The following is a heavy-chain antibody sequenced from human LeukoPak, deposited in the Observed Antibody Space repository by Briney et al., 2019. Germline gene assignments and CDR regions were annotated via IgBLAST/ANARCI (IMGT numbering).Heavy chain of an antibody. CDR2: IWYGGSNK. CDR3: ATWDFWSGYYIGSLDY. V-gene: IGHV3-33*08. D-gene: IGHD3-3*01. J-gene: IGHJ4*02. Sequence: GRSLRLSCAASGFTFSSYGMHWVRQAPGKGLEWVAVIWYGGSNKYYADSVKGRFTISRDNSKNTLYLQMNSLRAEDTAVYYCATWDFWSGYYIGSLDYWGQGTLVTVSS. CDR1: GFTFSSYG.